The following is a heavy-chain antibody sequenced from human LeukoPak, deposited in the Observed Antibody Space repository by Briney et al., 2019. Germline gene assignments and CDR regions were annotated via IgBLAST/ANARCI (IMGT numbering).Heavy chain of an antibody. D-gene: IGHD2-2*01. V-gene: IGHV1-24*01. J-gene: IGHJ4*02. CDR2: FDPEDGET. CDR1: GYTLTELS. Sequence: ASVKVSCKVSGYTLTELSMHWVRQAPGKGLEWMGGFDPEDGETIYAQKFQGRVTMTEDTSTDTAYVELSSLRSEDTAVYYCATLLPYCSSTSCSDPNNYWGQGTLVTVSS. CDR3: ATLLPYCSSTSCSDPNNY.